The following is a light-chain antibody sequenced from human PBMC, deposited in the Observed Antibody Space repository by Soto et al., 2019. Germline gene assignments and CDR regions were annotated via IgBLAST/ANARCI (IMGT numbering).Light chain of an antibody. J-gene: IGKJ4*01. CDR1: QSVSSD. Sequence: EIVLTQSPATLSLSPGERATLSCRASQSVSSDLAWYQHKPGQAPRLLIYDASNRATGIPARFSGSGSGTDFTLTISSLEPEDFATYFCQHRTNWPLTFGGGTKVGIK. CDR2: DAS. CDR3: QHRTNWPLT. V-gene: IGKV3-11*01.